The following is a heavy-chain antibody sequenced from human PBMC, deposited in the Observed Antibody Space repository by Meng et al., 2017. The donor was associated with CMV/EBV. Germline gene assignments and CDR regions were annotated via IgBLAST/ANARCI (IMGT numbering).Heavy chain of an antibody. CDR1: GGTFSSYA. J-gene: IGHJ6*02. V-gene: IGHV1-69*10. CDR2: IIPILGIA. D-gene: IGHD3-16*02. Sequence: SVKVSCKASGGTFSSYAISWVRQAPGQGLEWMGGIIPILGIANYAQKFQGRVTITADKSTSTAYMELSSLRSEDTAVYYCAKGSFMITFGGVIARYGMDVWGQGTTVTVSS. CDR3: AKGSFMITFGGVIARYGMDV.